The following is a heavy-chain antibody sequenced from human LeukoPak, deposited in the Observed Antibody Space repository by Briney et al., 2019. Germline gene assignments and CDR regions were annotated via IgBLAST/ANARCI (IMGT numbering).Heavy chain of an antibody. Sequence: ASVNVSCKASGYTFTSYYIHWVRQAPGQGLEWMGWVNPDGGGTFYAQKFQGRVTMTSDTSISTAYMELSRLTSDDTALYYCARDPTSDWGQGTLVTVSS. J-gene: IGHJ4*02. CDR1: GYTFTSYY. D-gene: IGHD2-2*01. CDR2: VNPDGGGT. CDR3: ARDPTSD. V-gene: IGHV1-2*02.